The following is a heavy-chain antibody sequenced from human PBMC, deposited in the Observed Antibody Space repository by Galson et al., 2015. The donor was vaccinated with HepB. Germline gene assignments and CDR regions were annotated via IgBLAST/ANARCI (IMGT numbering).Heavy chain of an antibody. D-gene: IGHD6-19*01. Sequence: SLRLSCAASGLAFSSYSMNWVRQAPGKGLEWASSITSSSSYKYYADSVTGRFTISRDNAKNSLYLQMNSLRAEDTAVYYCAAPGIAVGDLHPYIDYWGQGTLVTVSS. J-gene: IGHJ4*02. V-gene: IGHV3-21*01. CDR2: ITSSSSYK. CDR3: AAPGIAVGDLHPYIDY. CDR1: GLAFSSYS.